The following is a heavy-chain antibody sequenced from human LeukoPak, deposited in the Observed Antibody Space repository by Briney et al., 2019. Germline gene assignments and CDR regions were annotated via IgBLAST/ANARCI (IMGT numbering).Heavy chain of an antibody. J-gene: IGHJ6*02. CDR1: GYTFTGYY. D-gene: IGHD4-11*01. V-gene: IGHV1-2*02. CDR2: INPNSGGT. CDR3: ARERTTVTGAPYYYYGMDV. Sequence: GASVTVSFKASGYTFTGYYMHWVRQAPGQGLEWMGWINPNSGGTNYAQKFQGRVTMTRDTSISTAYMELSRLRSDDTAVYYCARERTTVTGAPYYYYGMDVWGQGTTVTVSS.